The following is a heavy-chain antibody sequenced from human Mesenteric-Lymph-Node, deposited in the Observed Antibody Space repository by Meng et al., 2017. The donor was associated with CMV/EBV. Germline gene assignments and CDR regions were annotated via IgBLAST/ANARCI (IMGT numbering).Heavy chain of an antibody. V-gene: IGHV3-53*01. D-gene: IGHD4-17*01. CDR1: GFTVSSNY. CDR3: ARSTVPYATYYGMDV. J-gene: IGHJ6*02. Sequence: GESLKISCAASGFTVSSNYMSWVRQAPGKGLEWVSVIYSGGSTYYADSVKGRFTISRDNSKNTLYLQMNSLRAEDTAVYYCARSTVPYATYYGMDVWGQGTTVTVSS. CDR2: IYSGGST.